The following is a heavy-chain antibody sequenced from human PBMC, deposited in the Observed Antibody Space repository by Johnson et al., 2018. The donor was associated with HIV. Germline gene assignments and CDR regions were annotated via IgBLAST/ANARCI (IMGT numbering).Heavy chain of an antibody. D-gene: IGHD3-22*01. J-gene: IGHJ3*02. CDR2: IRYDGSKK. Sequence: QVQLVESGGGVVQPGGSLRLSCAASGFTFSSYGMHWVRQAPGKGLEWVALIRYDGSKKYYAVSVKCCFHIYRDNSKKTMDLQMNSLRAEDTAVYYGEKEDYYDSSGFPDAFDIWGQGTMVTVSS. CDR1: GFTFSSYG. V-gene: IGHV3-30*02. CDR3: EKEDYYDSSGFPDAFDI.